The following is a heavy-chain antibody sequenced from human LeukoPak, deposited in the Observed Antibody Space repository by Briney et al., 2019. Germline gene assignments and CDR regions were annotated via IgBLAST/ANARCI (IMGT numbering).Heavy chain of an antibody. CDR3: ARDRNSNLRLGF. CDR1: GGSINSSNW. Sequence: PSGTLSLTCDVSGGSINSSNWWSWVRQSPGKGLEWLGQTFHSGSANYSPSFKSRVTISVDRSKNQFSLSLTSVTAADTAVYYCARDRNSNLRLGFWGPGTLVTVSS. CDR2: TFHSGSA. J-gene: IGHJ4*02. D-gene: IGHD2/OR15-2a*01. V-gene: IGHV4-4*02.